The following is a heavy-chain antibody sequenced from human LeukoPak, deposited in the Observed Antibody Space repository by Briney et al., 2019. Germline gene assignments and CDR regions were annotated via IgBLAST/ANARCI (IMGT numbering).Heavy chain of an antibody. D-gene: IGHD3-9*01. CDR2: INHSGST. Sequence: SETLSLTCTVSGGSISSYYWSWIRQPPGKGLEWIGEINHSGSTNYNPSLKSRVTISVDTSKNQFSLKLSSVTAADTAVYYCAKDGKLRYFDWLLIYWGQGTLVTVSS. CDR1: GGSISSYY. J-gene: IGHJ4*02. CDR3: AKDGKLRYFDWLLIY. V-gene: IGHV4-34*01.